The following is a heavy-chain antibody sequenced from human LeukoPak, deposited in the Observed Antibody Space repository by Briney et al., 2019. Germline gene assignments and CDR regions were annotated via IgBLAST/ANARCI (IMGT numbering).Heavy chain of an antibody. Sequence: EASVKVSCKASGGTFSSYAISWVRQAPGQGLEWMGGIISIFGTADYAQKFQGRVTITADESTSTAYMELSSLRSEDTAVYYCARNPNSRSPGAFDIWGQGTMVTVSS. V-gene: IGHV1-69*13. CDR2: IISIFGTA. CDR1: GGTFSSYA. D-gene: IGHD2/OR15-2a*01. J-gene: IGHJ3*02. CDR3: ARNPNSRSPGAFDI.